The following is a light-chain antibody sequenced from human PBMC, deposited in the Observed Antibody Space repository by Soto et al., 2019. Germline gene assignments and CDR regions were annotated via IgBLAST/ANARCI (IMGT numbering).Light chain of an antibody. Sequence: EIVIAPSPATLFVSPGERATLSCKASQSVSSNLAWYQQKPGQAPRLLIYGASTRATGIPARFSGSGSGTEFTLTISSLQSEDFAVYYCQQYNNWPPITFGQGTRLEI. J-gene: IGKJ5*01. V-gene: IGKV3-15*01. CDR2: GAS. CDR1: QSVSSN. CDR3: QQYNNWPPIT.